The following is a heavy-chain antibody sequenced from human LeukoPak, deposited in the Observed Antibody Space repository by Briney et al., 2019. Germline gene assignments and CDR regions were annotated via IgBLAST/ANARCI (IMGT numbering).Heavy chain of an antibody. Sequence: ASVTVSCKASGGTFSSYAISWVRQAPGQGLEWMGGIIPIFGTANYAQKFQGRVTITADESTSTAYMELSSLRSEDTAVYYCARGETGYYNDYYYGMDVWGQGTTVTVSS. J-gene: IGHJ6*02. D-gene: IGHD3-9*01. V-gene: IGHV1-69*13. CDR1: GGTFSSYA. CDR2: IIPIFGTA. CDR3: ARGETGYYNDYYYGMDV.